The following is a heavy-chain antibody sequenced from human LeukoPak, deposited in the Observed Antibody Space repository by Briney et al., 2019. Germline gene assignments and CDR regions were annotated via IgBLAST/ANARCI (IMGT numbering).Heavy chain of an antibody. J-gene: IGHJ2*01. CDR3: ARDGVAVAGTSYWYFDL. Sequence: GASVKVSCKASGGTFSSYAISWVRQAPGQGLEWMGGIIPIFGTANYAQKFQGRVAITADKSTSTAYMELSSLRSEDTAVYYCARDGVAVAGTSYWYFDLWGRGTLVTVSS. D-gene: IGHD6-19*01. CDR1: GGTFSSYA. V-gene: IGHV1-69*06. CDR2: IIPIFGTA.